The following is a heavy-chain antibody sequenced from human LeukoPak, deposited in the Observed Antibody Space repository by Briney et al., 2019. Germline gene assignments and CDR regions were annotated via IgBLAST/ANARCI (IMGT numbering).Heavy chain of an antibody. CDR2: IKPDGSDK. D-gene: IGHD3-10*01. CDR3: ARGGHRQKEF. Sequence: PGGSLRLSCAASGFTFSNYTMNWVRQSPGKGLEWVAIIKPDGSDKYHVDSVKGRFTISRDNAKNSLYLQMSSLRAEDTAVYYCARGGHRQKEFWGQGTLVTVSS. V-gene: IGHV3-7*01. J-gene: IGHJ4*02. CDR1: GFTFSNYT.